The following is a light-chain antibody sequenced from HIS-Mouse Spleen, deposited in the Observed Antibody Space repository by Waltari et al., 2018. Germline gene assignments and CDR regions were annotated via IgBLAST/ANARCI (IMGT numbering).Light chain of an antibody. CDR2: DDS. Sequence: SYVLTQPPSVSVAPGQTARITCGGNNIGSKSVHWYQQKPGQAPVLVVYDDSGRPSGIPERFSGSNAGNTATLTISRVEAGDEADYYCQVWDSSSDPVFGTGTKVTVL. CDR3: QVWDSSSDPV. J-gene: IGLJ1*01. V-gene: IGLV3-21*02. CDR1: NIGSKS.